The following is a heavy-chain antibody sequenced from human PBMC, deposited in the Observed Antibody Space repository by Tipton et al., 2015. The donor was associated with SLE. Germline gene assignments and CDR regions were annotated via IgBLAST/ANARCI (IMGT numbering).Heavy chain of an antibody. CDR3: ANSPRFSGNERDDY. V-gene: IGHV3-30*04. CDR1: RFTFSTYA. D-gene: IGHD1-26*01. J-gene: IGHJ4*02. CDR2: ISYDGSNK. Sequence: SLRLSCTASRFTFSTYAMHWVRQAPGKGLEWVAVISYDGSNKHYADSVKGRFTISRDNAKNSLYLQLNSLRADDTAVYYCANSPRFSGNERDDYWGQGTLVTVSS.